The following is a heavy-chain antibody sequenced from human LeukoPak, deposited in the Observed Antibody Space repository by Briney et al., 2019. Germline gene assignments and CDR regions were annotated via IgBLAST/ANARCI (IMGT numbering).Heavy chain of an antibody. J-gene: IGHJ4*02. CDR1: GYTFTSYG. V-gene: IGHV1-18*01. D-gene: IGHD2-2*01. Sequence: APVKVSCKASGYTFTSYGISWVRQAPGQGLEWMGWISAYNGNTNYAQKLQGRVTMTTDTSTSTAYMELRSLRSDDTAVYYCARDLEDIVVVPAVPFDYWGQGTLVTVSS. CDR3: ARDLEDIVVVPAVPFDY. CDR2: ISAYNGNT.